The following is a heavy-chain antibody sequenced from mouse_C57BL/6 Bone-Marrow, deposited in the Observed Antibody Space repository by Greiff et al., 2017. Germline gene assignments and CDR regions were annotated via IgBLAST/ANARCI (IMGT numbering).Heavy chain of an antibody. V-gene: IGHV1-26*01. CDR3: ASYERWYFDY. J-gene: IGHJ2*02. D-gene: IGHD2-3*01. CDR1: GYTFTDYY. Sequence: VQLQQSGPELVKPGASVKISCKASGYTFTDYYMNWVKQSHGKSLEWIGDINPNNGGTSYNQKFKGKATLTVDKSSSTAYMELRSLTSEDSAFYYCASYERWYFDYWGQGTSLTVSS. CDR2: INPNNGGT.